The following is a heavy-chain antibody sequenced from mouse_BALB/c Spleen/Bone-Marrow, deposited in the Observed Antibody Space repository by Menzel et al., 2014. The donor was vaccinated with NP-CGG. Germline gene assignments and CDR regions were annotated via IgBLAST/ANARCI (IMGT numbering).Heavy chain of an antibody. CDR2: INNNGGST. J-gene: IGHJ1*01. CDR3: ARVCGWYFDV. CDR1: GFTFSSYG. V-gene: IGHV5-6-3*01. Sequence: EVMLVESGGGLVQPGGSLKLSCVASGFTFSSYGMSWVRQTPDKRLELVATINNNGGSTYYPDSVKGQFTISRDNAKNALYLQMGSLKSEDTAMYYCARVCGWYFDVWGAGTTVTVSS.